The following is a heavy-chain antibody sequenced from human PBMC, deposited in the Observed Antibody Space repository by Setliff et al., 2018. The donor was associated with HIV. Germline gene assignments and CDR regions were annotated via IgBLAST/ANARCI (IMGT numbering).Heavy chain of an antibody. D-gene: IGHD7-27*01. CDR1: GFTFSSYG. CDR2: IPYDGSNK. V-gene: IGHV3-30*18. Sequence: GGSLRLSCAASGFTFSSYGMHWVRQAPGKGLEWVSLIPYDGSNKYYADSVKGRFSISRDNPKNTVYLQMNSLRAEDTALYYCAKIPHTGDSAYDVWGQGTMVTVSS. J-gene: IGHJ3*01. CDR3: AKIPHTGDSAYDV.